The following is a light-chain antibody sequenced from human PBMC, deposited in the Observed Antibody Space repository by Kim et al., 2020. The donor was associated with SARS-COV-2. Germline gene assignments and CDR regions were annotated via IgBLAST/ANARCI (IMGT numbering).Light chain of an antibody. CDR3: LTWDSSLNAGV. CDR2: DND. J-gene: IGLJ3*02. Sequence: KGICSWSGSTTSVENKHVSGHQHLPVTAPKFLIYDNDQRPSGTPDRVSGSKSSTSATLAITGLQTGDEADYYCLTWDSSLNAGVFGGGTKVTVL. V-gene: IGLV1-51*01. CDR1: TTSVENKH.